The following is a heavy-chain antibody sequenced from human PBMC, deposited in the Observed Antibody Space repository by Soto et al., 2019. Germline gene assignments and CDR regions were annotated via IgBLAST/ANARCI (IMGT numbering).Heavy chain of an antibody. Sequence: QVQLVQSGAEEKKPGSSVKVSCKASGGTFSSYAISWVRQAPGQGLEWMGGIIPIFGTANYAQKFQGRVTITADHSTSTAYMELSSLRSEVTAVYDCARDYSIFGVVITHYYYYGMDVWGQGTTVTVSS. CDR1: GGTFSSYA. D-gene: IGHD3-3*01. V-gene: IGHV1-69*01. J-gene: IGHJ6*02. CDR3: ARDYSIFGVVITHYYYYGMDV. CDR2: IIPIFGTA.